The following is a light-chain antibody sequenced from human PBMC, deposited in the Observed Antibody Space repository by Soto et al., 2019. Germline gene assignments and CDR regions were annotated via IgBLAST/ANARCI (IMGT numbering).Light chain of an antibody. CDR3: CSYTVSGTSV. V-gene: IGLV2-14*01. CDR1: SSDVGGYNY. J-gene: IGLJ1*01. Sequence: QSVLTQPASVSGSPGQSITISCTGTSSDVGGYNYVSWYQQHPGKAPKLMIYAVSNRPSGVSNRFSGSKSGNTATLTISGLQAEDEADYYCCSYTVSGTSVFGTGTKLTV. CDR2: AVS.